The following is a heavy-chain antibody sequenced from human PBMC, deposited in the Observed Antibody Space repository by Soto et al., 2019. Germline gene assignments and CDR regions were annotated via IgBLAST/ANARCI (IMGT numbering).Heavy chain of an antibody. J-gene: IGHJ4*02. V-gene: IGHV4-59*01. D-gene: IGHD4-17*01. Sequence: SETLSLTCTVSGGSISSYYWIWIRQPPGKGLEWIGYIYYSGSTNYNPSLKSRVTISVDTSKNQFSLKLSSVTAADTAVYYCARTVTTALDYWGQGTLVTVSS. CDR3: ARTVTTALDY. CDR1: GGSISSYY. CDR2: IYYSGST.